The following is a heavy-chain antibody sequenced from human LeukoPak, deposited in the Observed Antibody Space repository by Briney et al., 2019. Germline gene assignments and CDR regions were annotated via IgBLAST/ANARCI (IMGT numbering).Heavy chain of an antibody. D-gene: IGHD3-10*02. CDR1: GFTFSSYA. V-gene: IGHV3-23*01. Sequence: GGSLRLSCAASGFTFSSYAMSWVRQAPGKGLEWVSAISGSGGSTYYADSVKGRFTISRDNAKNSLYLQMNSLRAEGTAVYYCAELGITMIGGVWGKGTTVTISS. CDR3: AELGITMIGGV. J-gene: IGHJ6*04. CDR2: ISGSGGST.